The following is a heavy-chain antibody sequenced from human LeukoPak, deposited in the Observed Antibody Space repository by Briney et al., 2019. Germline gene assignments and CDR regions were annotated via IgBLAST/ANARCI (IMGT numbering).Heavy chain of an antibody. J-gene: IGHJ4*02. Sequence: GGSLRLSCAASGLTVSSNYMSWVRQAPGKGLEWVSVVYSGGSAYYADSVKGRFTISRDNSRNTLYLQMNSLRAEDTAVYYCAIDSGSGWYYFDYWGQGTLVTVSS. V-gene: IGHV3-53*01. D-gene: IGHD6-19*01. CDR2: VYSGGSA. CDR3: AIDSGSGWYYFDY. CDR1: GLTVSSNY.